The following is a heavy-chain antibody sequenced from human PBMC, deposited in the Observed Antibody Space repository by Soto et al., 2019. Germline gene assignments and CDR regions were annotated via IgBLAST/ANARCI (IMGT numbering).Heavy chain of an antibody. CDR3: ARELERHNYYYGMDV. CDR1: GGTFTSYA. CDR2: IVPILGTS. V-gene: IGHV1-69*01. J-gene: IGHJ6*02. D-gene: IGHD1-1*01. Sequence: QVPLVQSGAEVKKPGSSVEVSCKASGGTFTSYAVVWVRQAPGQGLEWMGGIVPILGTSKYAQRFQGRVSLTADGSWSTVYMELSSLRYDDTAIYYCARELERHNYYYGMDVWGQGTTVTVSS.